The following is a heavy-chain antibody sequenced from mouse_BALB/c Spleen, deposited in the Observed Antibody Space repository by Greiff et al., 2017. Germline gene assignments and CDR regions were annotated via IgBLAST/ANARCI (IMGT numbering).Heavy chain of an antibody. CDR1: GFNIKDYY. V-gene: IGHV14-4*02. J-gene: IGHJ3*01. CDR2: IDPENGDT. CDR3: NAEIRFAY. Sequence: VHVKQSGAELVRSGASVKLSCTASGFNIKDYYMHWVKQRPEQGLEWIGWIDPENGDTEYAPKFQGKATMTADTSSNTAYLQLSSLTSEDTAVYYCNAEIRFAYWGQGTLVTVSA.